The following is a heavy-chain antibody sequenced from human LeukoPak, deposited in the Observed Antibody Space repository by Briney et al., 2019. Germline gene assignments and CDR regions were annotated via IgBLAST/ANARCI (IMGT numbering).Heavy chain of an antibody. Sequence: SVKVSCKASGGTFSSYTISWVRQTPGQGLEWMGRIIPILGIANYAQKFQGRVTITAHKSTSTAYMELSSLRSEDTAVYYCARVSRYCSSTSCPPALGYWGQGTLVTVSS. V-gene: IGHV1-69*02. CDR1: GGTFSSYT. CDR3: ARVSRYCSSTSCPPALGY. J-gene: IGHJ4*02. D-gene: IGHD2-2*01. CDR2: IIPILGIA.